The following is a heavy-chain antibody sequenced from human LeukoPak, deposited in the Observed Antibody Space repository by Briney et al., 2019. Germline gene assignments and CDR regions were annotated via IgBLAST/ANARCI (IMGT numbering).Heavy chain of an antibody. CDR3: ATGSPRTVISYYYGMDV. D-gene: IGHD2-8*02. CDR1: GFTFNDYA. V-gene: IGHV3-23*01. CDR2: ISGAGSNT. J-gene: IGHJ6*02. Sequence: PGGSLRLSCAASGFTFNDYAMSWVRQAPGKGLEWVAAISGAGSNTYYADSVKGRFTISRDNSKNTLYLQMNSLRADDTAVYYCATGSPRTVISYYYGMDVWGQATTVTVSS.